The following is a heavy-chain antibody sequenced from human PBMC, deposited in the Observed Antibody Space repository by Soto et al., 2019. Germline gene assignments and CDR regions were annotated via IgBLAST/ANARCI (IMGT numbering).Heavy chain of an antibody. CDR1: GGSISSGGYY. V-gene: IGHV4-31*02. J-gene: IGHJ6*02. CDR2: IYYSGST. D-gene: IGHD3-22*01. CDR3: ARDRIDSSGYFYYYYGMDV. Sequence: LSGKSAVPGGSISSGGYYRSWIRQHPGKGLEWFGYIYYSGSTYYNPSLKSRVTISVDTSKNQFSLKLSSVTAADTAVYYCARDRIDSSGYFYYYYGMDVWVQVTTVILSS.